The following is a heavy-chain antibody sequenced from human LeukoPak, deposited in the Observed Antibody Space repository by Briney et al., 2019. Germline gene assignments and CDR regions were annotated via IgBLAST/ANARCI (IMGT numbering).Heavy chain of an antibody. Sequence: PGGSLRLSCAASGFTFSSYAMSWVRRAPGKGLEWVSAISGSGGSTYYADSVKGRFTISRDNSKNTLYLQMNSLRAEDTAVYYCAGITMVRGVLGMDVWGQGTTVTVSS. J-gene: IGHJ6*02. CDR3: AGITMVRGVLGMDV. D-gene: IGHD3-10*01. V-gene: IGHV3-23*01. CDR2: ISGSGGST. CDR1: GFTFSSYA.